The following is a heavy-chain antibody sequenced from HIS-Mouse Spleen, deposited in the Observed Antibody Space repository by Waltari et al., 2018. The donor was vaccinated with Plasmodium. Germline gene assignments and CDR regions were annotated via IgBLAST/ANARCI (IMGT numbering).Heavy chain of an antibody. J-gene: IGHJ3*02. D-gene: IGHD2-15*01. Sequence: RQALGKGLDWVEFISYDGSNKYYADSVKGRFTISRDNSKNTLYLQMNSLRAEDTAVYYCAREGGYCSGGSCYSGQGFDIWGQGTMVTVSS. CDR2: ISYDGSNK. V-gene: IGHV3-30-3*01. CDR3: AREGGYCSGGSCYSGQGFDI.